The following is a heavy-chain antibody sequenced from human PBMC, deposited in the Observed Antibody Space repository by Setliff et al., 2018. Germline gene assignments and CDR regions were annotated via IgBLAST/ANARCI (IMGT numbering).Heavy chain of an antibody. CDR2: IYYSGST. J-gene: IGHJ5*02. CDR1: GGSISSYY. CDR3: VTAASARSRWYDMGWFDP. D-gene: IGHD3-22*01. V-gene: IGHV4-59*08. Sequence: PSETLSLTCTVSGGSISSYYWSWIRQPPGKGLEWIGYIYYSGSTNYNPSLKSRVTISVDTSKNQFSLKLSSVTAADTAVYYCVTAASARSRWYDMGWFDPWGQGTLVTSPQ.